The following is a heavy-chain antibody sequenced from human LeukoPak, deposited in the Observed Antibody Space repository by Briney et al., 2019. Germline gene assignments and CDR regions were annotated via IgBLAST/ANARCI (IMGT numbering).Heavy chain of an antibody. V-gene: IGHV3-21*01. J-gene: IGHJ4*02. CDR2: ISSSSYI. CDR3: ARDDSDTAMVLLNY. Sequence: PGGSLRLSCAASGFTFSSYSMNWVRQAPGKGLEWVSSISSSSYIYYADSMKGRFTISRDNAKNSLYLQMNSLRAEDTAVYYCARDDSDTAMVLLNYWGQGTLVTVSS. D-gene: IGHD5-18*01. CDR1: GFTFSSYS.